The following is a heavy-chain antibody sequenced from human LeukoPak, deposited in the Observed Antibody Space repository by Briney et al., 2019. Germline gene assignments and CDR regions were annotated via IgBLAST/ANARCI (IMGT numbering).Heavy chain of an antibody. CDR1: GFTFSNYG. J-gene: IGHJ2*01. CDR3: ASGTFDGPLYGTYWYFHV. V-gene: IGHV3-21*04. CDR2: ISNSGSYI. Sequence: GGSLRLSCATSGFTFSNYGMNWVRQGSGKRLEWVSSISNSGSYIYYADSVKGRFTISRDNAKNSLFLQMSSLRAEDTAVYYCASGTFDGPLYGTYWYFHVWGRGTLVTVSS. D-gene: IGHD1-14*01.